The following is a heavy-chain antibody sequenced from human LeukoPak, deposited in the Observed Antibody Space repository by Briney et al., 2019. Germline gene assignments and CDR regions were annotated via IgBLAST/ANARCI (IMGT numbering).Heavy chain of an antibody. D-gene: IGHD5-24*01. V-gene: IGHV3-7*01. CDR2: IQRDGSEK. CDR1: GFTFNSYW. Sequence: GGSLRLSCVASGFTFNSYWMNWVRQAPGKGLEWVANIQRDGSEKNYVDSVKGRFTISRDNAKNSLYLQMNNLRAEDTAIYYCTREGQMAYWGRGTLVTVSS. J-gene: IGHJ4*02. CDR3: TREGQMAY.